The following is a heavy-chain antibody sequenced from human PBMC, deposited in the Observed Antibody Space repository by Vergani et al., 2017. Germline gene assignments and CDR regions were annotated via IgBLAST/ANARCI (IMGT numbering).Heavy chain of an antibody. CDR1: GYSFTNYW. J-gene: IGHJ4*02. CDR3: ARLYGRDSSGSKYFEY. V-gene: IGHV5-51*01. Sequence: VQLVQSGAEVKKPGESLKISCQISGYSFTNYWIGWVRQMPGKVLEWMGIIHPADSDTRYSPSIQGQVTISVDKSISTAYLQRSSLRASDSAMYYCARLYGRDSSGSKYFEYWGQGTLVTVS. D-gene: IGHD3-22*01. CDR2: IHPADSDT.